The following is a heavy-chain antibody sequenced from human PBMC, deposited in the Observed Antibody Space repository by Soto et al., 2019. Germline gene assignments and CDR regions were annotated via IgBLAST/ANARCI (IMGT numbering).Heavy chain of an antibody. D-gene: IGHD2-2*01. V-gene: IGHV4-34*01. CDR2: INHSGST. CDR3: ARDREDIVVVPAARYYYGMDV. J-gene: IGHJ6*02. Sequence: PSETLSLTCAVYGGSFSGYYWSWIRQPPGKGLEWIGEINHSGSTNYNPSLKSRVTISVDTSKNQFSLKLSSVTAADTAVYYCARDREDIVVVPAARYYYGMDVWGQGTTVTVSS. CDR1: GGSFSGYY.